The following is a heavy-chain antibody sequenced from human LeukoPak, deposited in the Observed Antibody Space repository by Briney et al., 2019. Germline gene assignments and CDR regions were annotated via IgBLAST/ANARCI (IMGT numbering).Heavy chain of an antibody. CDR2: INPSGGST. J-gene: IGHJ3*02. D-gene: IGHD3-22*01. CDR1: GYTFTGYY. V-gene: IGHV1-46*01. Sequence: GASVKVSCKASGYTFTGYYIHWVRQAPGQGLEWMGIINPSGGSTSYAQKFQGRVTMTRDMSTSTVYMELSSLRSEDTAVYYCARDQAMIVGGGRGSSVGTDAFDIWGQGTMVTVSS. CDR3: ARDQAMIVGGGRGSSVGTDAFDI.